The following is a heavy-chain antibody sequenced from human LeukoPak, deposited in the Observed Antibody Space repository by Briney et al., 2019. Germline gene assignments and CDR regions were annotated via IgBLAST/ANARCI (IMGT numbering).Heavy chain of an antibody. CDR2: IYTSGST. V-gene: IGHV4-61*02. J-gene: IGHJ4*02. CDR3: ARAGFGEFYPAPQVVYFDY. CDR1: GGSISSVSYY. D-gene: IGHD3-10*01. Sequence: SETLSLTCTVSGGSISSVSYYWSWIREPAGKGLEWIGRIYTSGSTEYNPSLKSRVTISVDTSKNQFSLKLSSVTAADTAVYYCARAGFGEFYPAPQVVYFDYWGQGTLVTVSS.